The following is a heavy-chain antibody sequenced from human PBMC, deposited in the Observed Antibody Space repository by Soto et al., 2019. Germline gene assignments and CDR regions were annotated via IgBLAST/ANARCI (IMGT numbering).Heavy chain of an antibody. CDR3: ARRYCSSTSCYNWFDP. V-gene: IGHV2-5*02. J-gene: IGHJ5*02. CDR2: IYWDDDK. Sequence: SGPTLVNPTQTVTLTCTFSGFSLSTSGVGVGWIRQPPGKALEWLALIYWDDDKRYSPSLKSRLTITKDTSKNQVVLTMTNMDPVDTATYYCARRYCSSTSCYNWFDPWGQGTLVTVSS. D-gene: IGHD2-2*01. CDR1: GFSLSTSGVG.